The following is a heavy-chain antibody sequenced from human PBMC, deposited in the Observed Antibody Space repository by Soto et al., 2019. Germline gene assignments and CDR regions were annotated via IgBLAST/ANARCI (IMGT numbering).Heavy chain of an antibody. Sequence: QITLKESGPTLVKPTQTLTLTCTFSGFSLSTGGVGVVWIRQPPGKALEWLALIYWDGDERYSPFLKSRLTITQDTTQNQVALTMANIDPVDTATYYCAHKGGRGAGMDVWGQGPTVTVSS. CDR2: IYWDGDE. V-gene: IGHV2-5*02. D-gene: IGHD2-15*01. J-gene: IGHJ6*02. CDR1: GFSLSTGGVG. CDR3: AHKGGRGAGMDV.